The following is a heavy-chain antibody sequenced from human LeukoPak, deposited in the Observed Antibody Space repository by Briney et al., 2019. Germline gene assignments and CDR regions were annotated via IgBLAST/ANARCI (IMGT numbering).Heavy chain of an antibody. D-gene: IGHD2-21*02. CDR3: ARAYGGDCCPLDY. CDR1: GYTFTGDY. Sequence: ASVKVSCKASGYTFTGDYMHWVRQAPGQGLEWTGWINPNSGGTNYAQKFQGRVPMTRDTSISTAYMELSRLRSDDTAVYYCARAYGGDCCPLDYWGQGTLVTVSS. CDR2: INPNSGGT. J-gene: IGHJ4*02. V-gene: IGHV1-2*02.